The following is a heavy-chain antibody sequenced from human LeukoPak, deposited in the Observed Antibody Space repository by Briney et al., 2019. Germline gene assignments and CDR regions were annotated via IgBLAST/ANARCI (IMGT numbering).Heavy chain of an antibody. CDR3: ARGRGLAAAGRGYFDY. CDR1: GFTFSSYE. J-gene: IGHJ4*02. CDR2: ISSSGSTI. D-gene: IGHD6-13*01. V-gene: IGHV3-48*03. Sequence: NPGGSLRLSCAASGFTFSSYEMNWVRQAPGRGLEWVSYISSSGSTIYYADSVKGRFTISRDNAKNSLYLQMNSLRAEDTAVYYCARGRGLAAAGRGYFDYWGQGTLVTVSS.